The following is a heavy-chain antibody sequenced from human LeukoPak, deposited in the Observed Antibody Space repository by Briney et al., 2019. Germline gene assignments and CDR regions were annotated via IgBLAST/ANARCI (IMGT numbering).Heavy chain of an antibody. CDR3: AATYWYDSSGSFDY. CDR2: INPNSGGT. Sequence: RASVKVSCKASGYTFTGYYMHWVRQAPGQGLEWMGWINPNSGGTNYAQKFQGRVTMTRDTSISTAYMELSRLRSDDTAVYYCAATYWYDSSGSFDYWGQGTLVTVSS. V-gene: IGHV1-2*02. J-gene: IGHJ4*02. D-gene: IGHD3-22*01. CDR1: GYTFTGYY.